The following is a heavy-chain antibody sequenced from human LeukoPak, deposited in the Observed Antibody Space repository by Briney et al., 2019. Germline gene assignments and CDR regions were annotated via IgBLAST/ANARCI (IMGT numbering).Heavy chain of an antibody. J-gene: IGHJ6*03. D-gene: IGHD3-3*01. CDR3: AKDSEYDFWSGYMDV. Sequence: PGGSLRLSCAASGFTFSSYAMSWVRQAPGKGLEWVSAISGSGGSTYYADSVKGRFTISRDNSKNTLYLQMNSLRAEDTAVYYCAKDSEYDFWSGYMDVWGKGTTVTVSS. CDR1: GFTFSSYA. V-gene: IGHV3-23*01. CDR2: ISGSGGST.